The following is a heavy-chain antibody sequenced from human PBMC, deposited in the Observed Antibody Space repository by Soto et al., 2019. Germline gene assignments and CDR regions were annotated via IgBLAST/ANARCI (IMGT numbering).Heavy chain of an antibody. V-gene: IGHV4-30-4*01. J-gene: IGHJ6*02. CDR3: ARLPYDSVWGTLGGMDV. CDR1: GGAISSGDYY. Sequence: TLSLTCTVSGGAISSGDYYWTWIRQPPGKGLEWLGFIYDSGSPYYNPSLRNRVSMSIDSSSDRFSLSLTTVTAADTAVYYCARLPYDSVWGTLGGMDVWGQGTTVTVSS. CDR2: IYDSGSP. D-gene: IGHD3-16*01.